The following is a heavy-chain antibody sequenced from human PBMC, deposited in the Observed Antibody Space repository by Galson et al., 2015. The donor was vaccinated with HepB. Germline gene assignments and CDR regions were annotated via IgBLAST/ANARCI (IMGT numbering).Heavy chain of an antibody. J-gene: IGHJ4*02. CDR2: IYYSGST. V-gene: IGHV4-59*12. CDR3: ARGGSYDFWSGYYGYFDY. D-gene: IGHD3-3*01. CDR1: GGSISSYY. Sequence: SETLSLTCTVSGGSISSYYWSWIRQPPGKGLEWIGYIYYSGSTNYNPSLKSRVTISVDTSKNQFSLKLSSVTAADTAVYYCARGGSYDFWSGYYGYFDYWGQGTLVTVSS.